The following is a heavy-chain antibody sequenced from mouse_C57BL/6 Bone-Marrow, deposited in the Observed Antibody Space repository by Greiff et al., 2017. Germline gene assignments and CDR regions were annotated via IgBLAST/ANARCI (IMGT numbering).Heavy chain of an antibody. CDR2: ISSGSSTI. D-gene: IGHD1-1*01. J-gene: IGHJ4*01. Sequence: EVQLQESGGGLVKPGGSLKLSCAASGFTFSDYGMHWVRQAPEKGLEWVAYISSGSSTIYYADTVKGRFTISRDNAKNTLFLQMTSLRSEDTAMYYCARRGDYYGSSYDAMDYWGQGTSVTVSS. V-gene: IGHV5-17*01. CDR1: GFTFSDYG. CDR3: ARRGDYYGSSYDAMDY.